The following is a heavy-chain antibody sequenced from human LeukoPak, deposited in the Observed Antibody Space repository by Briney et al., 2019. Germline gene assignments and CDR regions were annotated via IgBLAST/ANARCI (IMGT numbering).Heavy chain of an antibody. D-gene: IGHD1-26*01. CDR2: INQGGSEE. V-gene: IGHV3-7*01. CDR1: GFTFRTYW. CDR3: ARWKMELQRNAFDF. J-gene: IGHJ3*01. Sequence: GGSLRLFCAASGFTFRTYWMSWIRQAPGKGPEWVADINQGGSEEYYVDSVKGRFNFSRDNAQHAVFLQTNNLRADDTAVYYCARWKMELQRNAFDFWGQGTVVTVSS.